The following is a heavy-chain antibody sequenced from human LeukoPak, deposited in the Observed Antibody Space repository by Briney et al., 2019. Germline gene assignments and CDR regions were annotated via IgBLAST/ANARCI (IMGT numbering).Heavy chain of an antibody. Sequence: ASVKVSCKASGYTFTSYFMHWVRQAPGQGLEWMGWINPNSGGTNYAQKFQGRVTMTRDTSISTAYMELSSLRSEDTAVYYCATLHYYDSSGYYPAFDIWGQGTMVTVSS. CDR2: INPNSGGT. CDR1: GYTFTSYF. CDR3: ATLHYYDSSGYYPAFDI. V-gene: IGHV1-2*02. J-gene: IGHJ3*02. D-gene: IGHD3-22*01.